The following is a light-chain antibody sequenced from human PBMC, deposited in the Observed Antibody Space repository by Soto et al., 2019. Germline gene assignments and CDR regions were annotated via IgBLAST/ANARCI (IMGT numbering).Light chain of an antibody. CDR3: TAWDDSLSGPV. Sequence: QSVLTQPPSASGTPGQRVTISCSGSGSNIGSRYVFWYRQVPGTAPKLLIPQDSQRPSGVPDRFSGSKSGTSASLAISGLRSEYEADYYCTAWDDSLSGPVFGGGTKLTVL. V-gene: IGLV1-47*01. J-gene: IGLJ3*02. CDR2: QDS. CDR1: GSNIGSRY.